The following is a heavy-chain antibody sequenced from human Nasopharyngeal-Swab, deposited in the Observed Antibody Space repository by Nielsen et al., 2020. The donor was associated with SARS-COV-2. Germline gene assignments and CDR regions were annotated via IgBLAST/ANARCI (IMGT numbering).Heavy chain of an antibody. Sequence: GESLKISCAASGFTFSSYAMHWVRQAPGQGLEWVAVISYDGSNKYYADSVKGRFTISRDNSKNTLYLQMNSLRAEDTAVYYCARGLNFPLGYCSSTSCSIYMDVWGKGTTVIVSS. CDR1: GFTFSSYA. V-gene: IGHV3-30*04. CDR3: ARGLNFPLGYCSSTSCSIYMDV. D-gene: IGHD2-2*01. J-gene: IGHJ6*03. CDR2: ISYDGSNK.